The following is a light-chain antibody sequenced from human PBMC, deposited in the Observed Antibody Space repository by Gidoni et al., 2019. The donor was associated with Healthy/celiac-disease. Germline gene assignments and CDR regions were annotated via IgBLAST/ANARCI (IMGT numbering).Light chain of an antibody. V-gene: IGKV1-8*01. Sequence: AIRITQSPSSLSASTGDRVTITCRASQGISSYLAWYQQKPGKAPKLLIYAAPTLQRGVPSRFSGSGSGTDFTLTISCLQSEDFATYYCQQYYSYPPTFGQGTKVEIK. CDR1: QGISSY. J-gene: IGKJ1*01. CDR3: QQYYSYPPT. CDR2: AAP.